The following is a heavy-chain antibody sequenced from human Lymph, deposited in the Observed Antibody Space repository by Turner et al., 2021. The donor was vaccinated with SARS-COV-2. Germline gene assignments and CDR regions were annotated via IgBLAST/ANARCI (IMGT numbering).Heavy chain of an antibody. J-gene: IGHJ6*02. CDR2: IIPILRIA. CDR3: ARVVGGFGELGYYYYYGMDV. D-gene: IGHD3-10*01. Sequence: QVQLVQSGAEVKKPGSSVKVSCKASGGTFSSYAISWVRQAPGQGLEWMGGIIPILRIATYAQKFQGRVTITADKPTSTAYMELSSLRSEDTALFYCARVVGGFGELGYYYYYGMDVWGQGTTVTVSS. V-gene: IGHV1-69*10. CDR1: GGTFSSYA.